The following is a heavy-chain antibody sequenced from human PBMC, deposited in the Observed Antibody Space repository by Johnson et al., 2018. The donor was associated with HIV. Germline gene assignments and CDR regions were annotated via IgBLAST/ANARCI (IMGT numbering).Heavy chain of an antibody. V-gene: IGHV3-66*01. CDR3: ARGGWRGIATPDAFDI. J-gene: IGHJ3*02. Sequence: VQLVESGGGLVQPGGSLRLSCVVSGFNVSSNYMTWVRQGPGKGLEWVSVINSGGGTYYGDSVKGRFTISRDNAKNSLYLQMNSLRAEDTAVYYCARGGWRGIATPDAFDIWGQGTMVTVSS. CDR1: GFNVSSNY. D-gene: IGHD6-13*01. CDR2: INSGGGT.